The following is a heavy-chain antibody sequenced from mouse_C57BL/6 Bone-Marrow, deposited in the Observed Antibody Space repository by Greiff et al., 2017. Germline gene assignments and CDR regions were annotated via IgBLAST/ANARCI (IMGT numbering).Heavy chain of an antibody. CDR2: IYPRSGNT. V-gene: IGHV1-81*01. CDR3: ARSLYYYGFDY. D-gene: IGHD1-1*01. Sequence: VQLQESGAELARPGASVKLSCKASGYTFTSYGISWVKQRTGQGLEWIGEIYPRSGNTYYNEKFKGKATLTADKSSSTAYMELRSLTSEDSAVYFCARSLYYYGFDYWGQGTTLTVSS. CDR1: GYTFTSYG. J-gene: IGHJ2*01.